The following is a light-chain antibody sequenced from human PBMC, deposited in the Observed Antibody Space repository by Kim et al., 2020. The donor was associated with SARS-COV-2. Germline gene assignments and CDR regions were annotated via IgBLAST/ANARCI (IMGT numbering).Light chain of an antibody. CDR1: QNIRNY. Sequence: VSVGEKVTITSRARQNIRNYLSPYRRRPGNVPEVLFYAASILQSRVPYRISGGGAGTDSTLSITGLQPEDIATYISEKCIRAGWTFGQRRKVDIK. V-gene: IGKV1-27*01. J-gene: IGKJ1*01. CDR3: EKCIRAGWT. CDR2: AAS.